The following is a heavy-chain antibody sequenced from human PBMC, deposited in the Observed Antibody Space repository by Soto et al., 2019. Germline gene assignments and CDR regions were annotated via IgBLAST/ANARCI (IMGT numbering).Heavy chain of an antibody. CDR1: GGTFGSYA. D-gene: IGHD2-2*01. CDR3: AGRIIVLVPAGMEYYYYGMDV. J-gene: IGHJ6*02. V-gene: IGHV1-69*13. Sequence: ASVKVSCKASGGTFGSYAISWVRQAPGQGLEWMGGIIPIFGTANYAQKFQGRVTITADESTSTAYMELSSLRSEDTAVYYCAGRIIVLVPAGMEYYYYGMDVWGQGTTDIVSS. CDR2: IIPIFGTA.